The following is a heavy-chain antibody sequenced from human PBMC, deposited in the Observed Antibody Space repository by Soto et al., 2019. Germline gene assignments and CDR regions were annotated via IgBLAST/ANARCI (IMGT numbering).Heavy chain of an antibody. J-gene: IGHJ4*02. CDR2: INAGNGNT. Sequence: GASVKVSCKASGYTFTSYAMHWVRQAPGQRLEWMGWINAGNGNTKYSQKFQGRVTITRDTSASTAYMELSSLRSEDTAVYYCAWSYCSSTSCYSLVYWGQGTLVTVSS. D-gene: IGHD2-2*01. CDR3: AWSYCSSTSCYSLVY. V-gene: IGHV1-3*01. CDR1: GYTFTSYA.